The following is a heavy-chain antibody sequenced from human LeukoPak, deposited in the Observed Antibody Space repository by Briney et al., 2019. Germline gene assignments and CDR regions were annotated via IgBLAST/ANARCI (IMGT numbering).Heavy chain of an antibody. Sequence: GGSLRLSCAASGFTFSSYSMNWVRQAPGKGLEWVSYISTTGNIISYAASVRGRFTISRDNSKNTLYLQMNSLRAEDTAVYYCAKGSGWYSSSDGQLFDYWGQGTLVTVSS. CDR3: AKGSGWYSSSDGQLFDY. CDR2: ISTTGNII. V-gene: IGHV3-48*01. CDR1: GFTFSSYS. D-gene: IGHD6-19*01. J-gene: IGHJ4*02.